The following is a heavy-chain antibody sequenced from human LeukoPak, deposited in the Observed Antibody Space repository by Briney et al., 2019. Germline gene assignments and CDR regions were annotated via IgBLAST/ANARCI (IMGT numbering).Heavy chain of an antibody. CDR2: INAGNGNT. J-gene: IGHJ4*02. CDR3: ARVSMVGTTYPAYFDY. CDR1: GYTFTSYA. Sequence: ASVKVSCKASGYTFTSYAMHWVRQAPGQRLEWMGWINAGNGNTKYSQKFQGRVTITRDTSASTAYMELSSLRSEDTAVYYCARVSMVGTTYPAYFDYWGQGTLVTVSS. D-gene: IGHD6-19*01. V-gene: IGHV1-3*01.